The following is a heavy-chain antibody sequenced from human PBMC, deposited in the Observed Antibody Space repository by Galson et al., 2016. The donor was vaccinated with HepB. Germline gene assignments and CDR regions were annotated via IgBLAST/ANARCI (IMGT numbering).Heavy chain of an antibody. Sequence: SETLSLTCAVSGASISNDYWWSWVRQSPEEGFEWLGEIYQTGTANYNPPFTRRATISVDKSKNQISLRLDSVTAADTAVYYCARASVVPGARMVFDSWGQGILVTVSS. J-gene: IGHJ5*01. CDR1: GASISNDYW. V-gene: IGHV4-4*02. CDR2: IYQTGTA. CDR3: ARASVVPGARMVFDS. D-gene: IGHD2-2*01.